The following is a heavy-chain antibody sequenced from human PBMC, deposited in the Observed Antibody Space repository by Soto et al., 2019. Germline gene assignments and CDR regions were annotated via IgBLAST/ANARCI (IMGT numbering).Heavy chain of an antibody. D-gene: IGHD1-26*01. CDR2: MYHSGSA. CDR1: GGSISSYY. J-gene: IGHJ6*02. CDR3: ARHLIVGSATSKFYYGMDV. Sequence: PSETLSLTCTVSGGSISSYYWSWIRQPPWKELEWIGYMYHSGSANYNPSLKSRVTMAVDTSKNQFSLNLNSVTAADTAVYYCARHLIVGSATSKFYYGMDVWGQGTTVTVSS. V-gene: IGHV4-59*08.